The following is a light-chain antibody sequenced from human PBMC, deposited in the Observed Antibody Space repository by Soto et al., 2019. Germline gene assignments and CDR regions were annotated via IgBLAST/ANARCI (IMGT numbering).Light chain of an antibody. V-gene: IGLV3-21*04. CDR2: YDS. CDR1: NIGSQT. Sequence: SYELTQPPSVSVAPGKTARITCGGFNIGSQTVHWYQQKPGQAPVLVIYYDSDRPSGIPERFSGSKSGSTATLTISRVEAGDEADFYCQVWDSSGDHPDVVFGGGTKLTVL. J-gene: IGLJ2*01. CDR3: QVWDSSGDHPDVV.